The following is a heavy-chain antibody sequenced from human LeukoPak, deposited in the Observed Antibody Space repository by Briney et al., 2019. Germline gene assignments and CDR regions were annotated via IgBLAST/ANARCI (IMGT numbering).Heavy chain of an antibody. CDR2: INPNSGGT. J-gene: IGHJ6*02. CDR1: GYTFTGYY. CDR3: ARDRRSGWYYYYYGMDV. D-gene: IGHD6-19*01. Sequence: ASVKVSCKASGYTFTGYYMHWVRQAPGQGLEWMGWINPNSGGTNYAQKFQGRVTMTRDTSISTAYMELSRLRSDDTAVYYCARDRRSGWYYYYYGMDVWGQRTTVTVSS. V-gene: IGHV1-2*02.